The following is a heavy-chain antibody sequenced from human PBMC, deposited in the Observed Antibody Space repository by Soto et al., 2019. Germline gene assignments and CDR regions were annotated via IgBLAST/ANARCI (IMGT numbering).Heavy chain of an antibody. Sequence: EVQLVESGGGLVQPGGSRRVSCAASGFSFSNYAMNWVRQAPGKGLEWVSYISSGSGSICYADSVKGRFTISRDDSKNSLYLQMKTLRDADTAVYSCVREDRWAFDFWGQGTMVTVSS. CDR3: VREDRWAFDF. D-gene: IGHD1-26*01. J-gene: IGHJ3*01. CDR2: ISSGSGSI. V-gene: IGHV3-48*02. CDR1: GFSFSNYA.